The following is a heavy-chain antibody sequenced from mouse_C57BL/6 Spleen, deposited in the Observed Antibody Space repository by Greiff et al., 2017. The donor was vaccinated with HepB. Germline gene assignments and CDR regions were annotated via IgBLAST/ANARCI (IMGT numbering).Heavy chain of an antibody. CDR3: ARKGTGHFDY. CDR2: IDPSDSYT. CDR1: GYTFTSYW. Sequence: QVQLQQPGAELVMPGASVKLSCKASGYTFTSYWMHWVKQRPGQGLEWIGEIDPSDSYTNYNQKFKGKSTLTVDKSSSTAYMQLSSLTSEESAVYYCARKGTGHFDYWGQGTTLTVSS. V-gene: IGHV1-69*01. D-gene: IGHD4-1*01. J-gene: IGHJ2*01.